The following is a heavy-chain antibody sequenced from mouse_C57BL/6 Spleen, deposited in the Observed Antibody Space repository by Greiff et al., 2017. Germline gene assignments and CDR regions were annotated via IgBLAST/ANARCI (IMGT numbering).Heavy chain of an antibody. CDR2: FHPYNDDT. J-gene: IGHJ3*01. Sequence: QVQLQQSGAELVKPGASVKMSCKASGYTFTTYPIEWMKQNHGKSLEWIGNFHPYNDDTKYNEKFKGKATLTVEKSSSTVYLELSRLTSDDAAVYDCGRRGDYDVLFAYWGQGTLVTVSA. CDR1: GYTFTTYP. CDR3: GRRGDYDVLFAY. D-gene: IGHD2-4*01. V-gene: IGHV1-47*01.